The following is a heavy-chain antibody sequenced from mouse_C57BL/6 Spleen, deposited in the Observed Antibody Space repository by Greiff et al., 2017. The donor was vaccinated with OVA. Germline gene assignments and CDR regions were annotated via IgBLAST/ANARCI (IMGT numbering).Heavy chain of an antibody. CDR2: ISYSGST. Sequence: EVKLMESGPGMVKPSQSLSLTCTVTGYSITSGYDWHWIRHFPGNKLEWMGYISYSGSTNSNPSLKSRISITHDTSKNHFFLKLNSVTTEDTATYYCARGIDGYSVAYWGQGTLVTVSA. J-gene: IGHJ3*01. D-gene: IGHD2-3*01. CDR1: GYSITSGYD. CDR3: ARGIDGYSVAY. V-gene: IGHV3-1*01.